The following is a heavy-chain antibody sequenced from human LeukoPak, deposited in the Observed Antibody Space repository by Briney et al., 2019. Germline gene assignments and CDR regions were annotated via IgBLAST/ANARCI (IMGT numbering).Heavy chain of an antibody. CDR2: IWYDGSNK. V-gene: IGHV3-33*08. J-gene: IGHJ4*02. CDR3: ARVNRGDYSADY. Sequence: GGSLRLSCAASGFTFSSYAMHWVRQAPGKGLEWVAVIWYDGSNKYYADSVKGRFTISRDNSKNTLYLQMNSLRAEDTAAYYCARVNRGDYSADYWGQGTLVTVSS. CDR1: GFTFSSYA. D-gene: IGHD4-17*01.